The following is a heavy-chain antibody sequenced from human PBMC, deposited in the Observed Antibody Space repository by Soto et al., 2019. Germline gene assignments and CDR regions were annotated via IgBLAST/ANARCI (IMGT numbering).Heavy chain of an antibody. V-gene: IGHV1-18*01. CDR3: ARVGGVRGYHYVDAFDY. D-gene: IGHD4-17*01. Sequence: QVQLVQSGAEVKKPGASVKVSCKTSGYTFTNYGINWVRQAPGQGLEWMGWISVYSGDTNYAQKFQDRVSMTTDTSTGTAYMELWSLKSDDTAVYYCARVGGVRGYHYVDAFDYWGQGSLVSVSA. CDR1: GYTFTNYG. J-gene: IGHJ4*02. CDR2: ISVYSGDT.